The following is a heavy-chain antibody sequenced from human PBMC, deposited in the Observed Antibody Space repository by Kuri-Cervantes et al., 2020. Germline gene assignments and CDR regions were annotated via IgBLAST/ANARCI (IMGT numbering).Heavy chain of an antibody. CDR3: ARSIGYCTNGVCYGGEDYFNY. D-gene: IGHD2-8*01. CDR2: INWNGGST. J-gene: IGHJ4*02. V-gene: IGHV3-20*04. Sequence: GESLKISCAASGFTFEDYGMSWVRQAPGKGLEWVSGINWNGGSTGYADSVKGRFTISRDNAKNSLYVQMNSLRAEDTAVYYCARSIGYCTNGVCYGGEDYFNYWGQGTLVTVSS. CDR1: GFTFEDYG.